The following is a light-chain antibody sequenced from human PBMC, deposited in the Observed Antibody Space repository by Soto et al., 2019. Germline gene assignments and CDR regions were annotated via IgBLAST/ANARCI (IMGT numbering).Light chain of an antibody. J-gene: IGKJ2*01. CDR2: AAS. Sequence: DLQMTQSPSSLSASVGDTVTINCRASQGIGNDLGWYQQRPGEAPKRLIYAASTLQNEVPSRFSGSGSGTDFTLTITSLHPEDFATYYCLQHHTYPRTFGQGTKLEI. V-gene: IGKV1-17*01. CDR3: LQHHTYPRT. CDR1: QGIGND.